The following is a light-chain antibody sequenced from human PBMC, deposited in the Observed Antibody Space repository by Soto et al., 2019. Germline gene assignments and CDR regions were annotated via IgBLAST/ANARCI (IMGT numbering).Light chain of an antibody. CDR3: QQRSTWPIT. Sequence: EIVLTQSPVSLSLSPVERATLSCRASQSVDSYLVWYQQKPGQAPRLLIFGASNRATGIPARFSGSGSGTDFTLTIKSLEPEDFAVYYCQQRSTWPITFGQGTRLEIK. J-gene: IGKJ5*01. CDR2: GAS. V-gene: IGKV3-11*01. CDR1: QSVDSY.